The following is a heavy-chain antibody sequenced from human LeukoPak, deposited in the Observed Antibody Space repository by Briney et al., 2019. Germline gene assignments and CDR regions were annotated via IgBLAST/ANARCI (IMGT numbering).Heavy chain of an antibody. J-gene: IGHJ6*04. V-gene: IGHV4-39*07. CDR1: GGSISSGGYY. CDR2: INHSGST. D-gene: IGHD3-10*01. Sequence: PSETLSLTCTVPGGSISSGGYYWSWIRQPPGTGLEWIGEINHSGSTNYNPSLKSRVTISVDTSKNQFSLKLSSVTAADTAVYYCARGRVSTMVRGVRRNYYYGMDVWGKGTTVTVSS. CDR3: ARGRVSTMVRGVRRNYYYGMDV.